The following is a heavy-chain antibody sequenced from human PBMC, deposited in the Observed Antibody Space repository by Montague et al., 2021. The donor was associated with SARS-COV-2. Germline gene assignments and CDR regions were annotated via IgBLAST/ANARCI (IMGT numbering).Heavy chain of an antibody. CDR3: ARRTDILTGYYDY. CDR1: GGSISHYY. V-gene: IGHV4-59*01. CDR2: IYSSGGT. Sequence: SETLSLTCAVSGGSISHYYWSWIRQPPGKGLEWIGYIYSSGGTNYNPSLKSRVTLSLDAAKNHFSLRLSSVTAAATAVDYCARRTDILTGYYDYWGQGTLVTVSS. D-gene: IGHD3-9*01. J-gene: IGHJ4*02.